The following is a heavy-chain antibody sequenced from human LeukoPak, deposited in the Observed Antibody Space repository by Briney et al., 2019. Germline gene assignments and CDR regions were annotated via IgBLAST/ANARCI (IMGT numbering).Heavy chain of an antibody. CDR2: FDPEDGET. D-gene: IGHD5-12*01. J-gene: IGHJ4*02. CDR3: ATVVVTMTPGVTSNVY. Sequence: GASVKVSCKVSGYTLTELSMHWVRQAPGKGLEWMGGFDPEDGETIYAQKFQGRVTMTEDTSTDTAYMELSSLRSEDTAVYYCATVVVTMTPGVTSNVYWGQGTLVTVSS. V-gene: IGHV1-24*01. CDR1: GYTLTELS.